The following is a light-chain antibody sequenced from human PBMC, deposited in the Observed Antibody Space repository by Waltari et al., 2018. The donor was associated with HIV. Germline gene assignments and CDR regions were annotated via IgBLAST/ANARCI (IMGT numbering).Light chain of an antibody. CDR1: QSVSDY. CDR2: DAS. Sequence: EIVLTQFPATLPMSPGERATLSCRASQSVSDYLAWYQQKPGQAPRLLIYDASNRATGIPARFSGSGSGTDFTLTISSLEPEDFAVYYCQQRSYWRRALTFGGGTKVEIK. CDR3: QQRSYWRRALT. J-gene: IGKJ4*01. V-gene: IGKV3-11*01.